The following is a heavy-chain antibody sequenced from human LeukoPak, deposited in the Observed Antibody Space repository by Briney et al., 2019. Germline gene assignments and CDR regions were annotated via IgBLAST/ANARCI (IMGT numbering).Heavy chain of an antibody. CDR1: GFTFSSYA. V-gene: IGHV3-23*01. CDR3: AKEDSSGYDY. J-gene: IGHJ4*02. D-gene: IGHD3-22*01. CDR2: ITDGTGRT. Sequence: GGSLRLSCAASGFTFSSYAMSWVRQAPGKGLEWVSVITDGTGRTYYADSVRGRFTISRDDSKNTLYLQMNSLRAEDTAVYYCAKEDSSGYDYWGQGTLVTVSS.